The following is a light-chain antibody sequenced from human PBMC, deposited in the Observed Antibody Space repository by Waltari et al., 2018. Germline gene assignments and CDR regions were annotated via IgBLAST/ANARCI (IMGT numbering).Light chain of an antibody. CDR3: QQSYSTPWT. CDR2: AAS. J-gene: IGKJ1*01. CDR1: QSISSY. Sequence: DIQMTQSPSSLSASVGDRVTITCRASQSISSYLNWYKQKPGKAPKLLIYAASSLQSGVPSRFRGSGSGTDFTFPLRSLQPEAFATYYCQQSYSTPWTFGQETKVEIK. V-gene: IGKV1-39*01.